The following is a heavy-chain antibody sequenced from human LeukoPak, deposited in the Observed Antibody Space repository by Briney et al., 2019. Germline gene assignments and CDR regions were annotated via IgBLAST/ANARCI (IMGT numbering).Heavy chain of an antibody. CDR2: ISESGDVT. V-gene: IGHV3-23*01. Sequence: GGSLRVSCVVPGFTFSSYPMSWVRQAPGKGLEWVSVISESGDVTHYADSMKGRFTISRDNTKNTLNLQMNSLRDEDTAIYYCARDSSHYLGSSDYWGQGTLVTVSS. J-gene: IGHJ4*02. CDR1: GFTFSSYP. D-gene: IGHD6-6*01. CDR3: ARDSSHYLGSSDY.